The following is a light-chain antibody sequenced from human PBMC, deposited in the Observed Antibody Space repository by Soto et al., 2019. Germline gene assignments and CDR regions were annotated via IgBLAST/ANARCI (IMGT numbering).Light chain of an antibody. J-gene: IGLJ7*01. CDR2: GNS. Sequence: QSVLTQPPSVSGAPGQRVTISCTGSSSNIGAGYDVHWYQQLPGTAPKVLIYGNSNRPSGVPDRFSGSKSGTSASLAITGLQAEYEADYYCQSYDRSLSGVVFGGGTQLTVL. CDR3: QSYDRSLSGVV. CDR1: SSNIGAGYD. V-gene: IGLV1-40*01.